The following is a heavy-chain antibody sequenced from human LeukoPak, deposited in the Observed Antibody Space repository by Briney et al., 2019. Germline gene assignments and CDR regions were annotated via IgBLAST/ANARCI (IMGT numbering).Heavy chain of an antibody. D-gene: IGHD3-22*01. CDR2: ISGSGGST. V-gene: IGHV3-23*01. CDR3: AKIGELFYYYDSSGYGDAFDI. J-gene: IGHJ3*02. Sequence: GGSLRLSCAASGFTFSSYGVSWVRQAPGKGLEWVSAISGSGGSTYYADSVKGRFTISRDNSKNTLYLQMNSLRAEDTAVYYCAKIGELFYYYDSSGYGDAFDIWGQGTMVTVSS. CDR1: GFTFSSYG.